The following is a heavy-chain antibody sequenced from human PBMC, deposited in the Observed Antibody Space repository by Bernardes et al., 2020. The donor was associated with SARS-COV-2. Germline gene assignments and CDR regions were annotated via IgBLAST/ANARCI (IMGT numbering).Heavy chain of an antibody. J-gene: IGHJ6*02. D-gene: IGHD3-22*01. Sequence: GGSLRLSCAASGFTFSSYWMSWVRQAPGKGLEWVANIKEDGSEKYYVDSMKGRFTISRDNAKNSLYLQMNSLRAEDTAVYYCAIPPTNYDRYGMDVWGQGTTVTVSS. CDR3: AIPPTNYDRYGMDV. CDR1: GFTFSSYW. V-gene: IGHV3-7*03. CDR2: IKEDGSEK.